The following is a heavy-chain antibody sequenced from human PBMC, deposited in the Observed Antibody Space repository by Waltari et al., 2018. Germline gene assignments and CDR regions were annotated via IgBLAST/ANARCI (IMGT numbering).Heavy chain of an antibody. CDR2: IYYSGST. CDR3: ARDALLGSFDY. CDR1: GGSISSYY. D-gene: IGHD7-27*01. J-gene: IGHJ4*02. V-gene: IGHV4-59*12. Sequence: QVQLQESGPGLVKPSETLSLTCTVSGGSISSYYWSWIRQPPGKGLEWIGYIYYSGSTYYNPSLKSRVTISVDTSKNQFSLKLSSVTAADTAVYYCARDALLGSFDYWGQGTLVTVSS.